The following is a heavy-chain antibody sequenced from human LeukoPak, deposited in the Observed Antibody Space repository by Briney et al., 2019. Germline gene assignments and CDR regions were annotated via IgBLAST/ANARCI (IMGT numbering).Heavy chain of an antibody. CDR2: MNPVSGNT. CDR3: ARGRGSGHKENWFDP. J-gene: IGHJ5*02. CDR1: GYTFTPYD. Sequence: ASVKVSCNAAGYTFTPYDINWVRHATGQGLEWMGWMNPVSGNTGYVQKFQGRVTMTRNTSISTAYMELSSLKSEDTAVYYCARGRGSGHKENWFDPWGQGTLVTVSS. V-gene: IGHV1-8*01. D-gene: IGHD6-19*01.